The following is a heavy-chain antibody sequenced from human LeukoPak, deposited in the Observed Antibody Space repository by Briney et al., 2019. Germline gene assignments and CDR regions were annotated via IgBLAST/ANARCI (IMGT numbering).Heavy chain of an antibody. Sequence: GGSLRLSCAASGYTFSSYAMSWVRQAPGMGLEWVSGISNSVGSTYYADSVKGRFTISRDNSKNTLYLQMNSLRADDTAVYHCAKEKKSGGWPIDYWGQGALVTVSS. V-gene: IGHV3-23*01. D-gene: IGHD2-15*01. CDR2: ISNSVGST. CDR3: AKEKKSGGWPIDY. CDR1: GYTFSSYA. J-gene: IGHJ4*02.